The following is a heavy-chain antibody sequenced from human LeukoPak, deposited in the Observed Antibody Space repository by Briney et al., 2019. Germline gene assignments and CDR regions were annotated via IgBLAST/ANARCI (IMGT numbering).Heavy chain of an antibody. J-gene: IGHJ6*01. CDR1: GFTFSSYG. CDR3: AKGAADYYYYGMDV. Sequence: AGGSLRLSCAASGFTFSSYGMHWVRQAPGKGLEWVAVISYDGSNKYYADSVKGRFTISIDNSKNPLYLQMNSLRAEDTAVYYCAKGAADYYYYGMDVWGQGTTVTVSS. CDR2: ISYDGSNK. V-gene: IGHV3-30*18. D-gene: IGHD2-15*01.